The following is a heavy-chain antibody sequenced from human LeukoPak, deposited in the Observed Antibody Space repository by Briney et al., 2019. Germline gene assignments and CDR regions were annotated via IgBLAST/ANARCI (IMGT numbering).Heavy chain of an antibody. D-gene: IGHD3-10*01. Sequence: ASVKVSCKASGYTFTSYGISWVRPAPGQGLEWMGWIRAYNGNTNYAQKLQGRVTMTTDTSTSTAYMELRSLRSDDTAVYYCARDYSPGMVPYYYYMDVWGKGTTVTVSS. V-gene: IGHV1-18*01. J-gene: IGHJ6*03. CDR3: ARDYSPGMVPYYYYMDV. CDR2: IRAYNGNT. CDR1: GYTFTSYG.